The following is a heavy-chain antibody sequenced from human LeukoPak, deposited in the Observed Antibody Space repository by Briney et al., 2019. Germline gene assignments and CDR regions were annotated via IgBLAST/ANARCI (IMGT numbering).Heavy chain of an antibody. Sequence: GGSLRLSCAASGFTFSSYSMNWVRQAPGKGLEWVSSISSSSSYIYYADSVKGRFTISRDNAKNSLYLQMNSLRAEDTAVYYCARDLLTGQYYFDYWGQGTLVTVSS. D-gene: IGHD3-9*01. V-gene: IGHV3-21*01. CDR1: GFTFSSYS. CDR2: ISSSSSYI. J-gene: IGHJ4*02. CDR3: ARDLLTGQYYFDY.